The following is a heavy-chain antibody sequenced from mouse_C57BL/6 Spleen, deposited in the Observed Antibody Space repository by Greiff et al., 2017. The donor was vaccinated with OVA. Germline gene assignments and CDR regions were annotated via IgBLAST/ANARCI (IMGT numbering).Heavy chain of an antibody. CDR2: ISSGSSTI. CDR1: GFTFSDYG. D-gene: IGHD2-4*01. CDR3: AREDYRKAMDY. J-gene: IGHJ4*01. V-gene: IGHV5-17*01. Sequence: EVNVVESGGGLVKPGGSLKLSCAASGFTFSDYGMHWVRQAPEKGLEWVAYISSGSSTIYYADKVKGRFTISRDNAKNTLFLQMTSLRSEDTAMYYCAREDYRKAMDYWGQGTSVTVSS.